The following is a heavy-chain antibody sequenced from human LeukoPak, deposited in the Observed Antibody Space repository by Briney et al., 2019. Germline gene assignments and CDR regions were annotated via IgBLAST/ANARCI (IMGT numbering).Heavy chain of an antibody. CDR2: IYSGGST. D-gene: IGHD3-10*01. Sequence: PGGSLRLPCAASGFTVSSNYMSWVRQAPGKGLEWVSVIYSGGSTYYADSVKGRFTLSRDSSKNTLYLQMNSLRAEDTAVYYCARNLYGSGSFWGQGTLVTVSS. CDR3: ARNLYGSGSF. J-gene: IGHJ4*02. CDR1: GFTVSSNY. V-gene: IGHV3-66*01.